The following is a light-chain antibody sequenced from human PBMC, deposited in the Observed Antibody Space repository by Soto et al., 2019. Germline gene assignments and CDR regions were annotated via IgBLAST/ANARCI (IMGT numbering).Light chain of an antibody. CDR2: KAS. J-gene: IGKJ1*01. CDR3: QQYYSFWT. Sequence: DIHMTQSPSTLSASLGDRVTITCRASQSISGWLAWFQHKPGKAPKLLIYKASSLESGVPSRFSGSGSGTEFTLTISSLQPDDFATYYCQQYYSFWTFGQGTKVDIK. CDR1: QSISGW. V-gene: IGKV1-5*03.